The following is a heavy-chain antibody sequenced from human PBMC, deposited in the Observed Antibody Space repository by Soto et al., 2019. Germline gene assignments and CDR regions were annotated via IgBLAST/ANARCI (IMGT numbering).Heavy chain of an antibody. V-gene: IGHV5-51*01. CDR1: GYSFTSYW. J-gene: IGHJ6*02. CDR3: ARHSSAAAGTVSYYYGMDV. Sequence: PGESLKISCKDSGYSFTSYWIGWVRQMPGKGLEWMGIIYPGDSDTRYSPSFQGQVTISADKSISTAYLQWSSLKASDTAMYYCARHSSAAAGTVSYYYGMDVWGQGTTVTVSS. CDR2: IYPGDSDT. D-gene: IGHD6-13*01.